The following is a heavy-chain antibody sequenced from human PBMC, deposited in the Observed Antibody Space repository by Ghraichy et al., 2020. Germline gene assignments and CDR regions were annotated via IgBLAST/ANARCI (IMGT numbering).Heavy chain of an antibody. J-gene: IGHJ6*02. D-gene: IGHD2-2*02. CDR2: INHSGST. CDR1: GGSFSGYY. CDR3: ARDAIVVVPAAIIYYYYGMDV. V-gene: IGHV4-34*01. Sequence: SETLSLTCAVYGGSFSGYYWSWIRQPPGKGLEWIGEINHSGSTNYNPSLKSRVTISVDTSKNQFSLKLSSVTAADTAVYYCARDAIVVVPAAIIYYYYGMDVWGQGTTVTVSS.